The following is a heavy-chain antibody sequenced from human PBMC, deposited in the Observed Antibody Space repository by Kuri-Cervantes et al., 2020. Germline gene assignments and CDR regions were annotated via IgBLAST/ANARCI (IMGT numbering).Heavy chain of an antibody. CDR2: ISSGETI. D-gene: IGHD6-19*01. Sequence: GESLKISCAASGFTFSSSEMSWVRQAPGKGLEWVSYISSGETISYADSVKGRFTISRDNAKNTLYLQMNSLRADDTAVYYCAREQVAGNPNDAFDIWGQGTMVTVSS. CDR1: GFTFSSSE. CDR3: AREQVAGNPNDAFDI. V-gene: IGHV3-48*03. J-gene: IGHJ3*02.